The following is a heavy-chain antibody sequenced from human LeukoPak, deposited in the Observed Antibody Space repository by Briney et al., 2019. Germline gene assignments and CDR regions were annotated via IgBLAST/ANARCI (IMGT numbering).Heavy chain of an antibody. D-gene: IGHD2-15*01. CDR2: ISGSGGSS. CDR1: GFTFSSYA. J-gene: IGHJ4*02. V-gene: IGHV3-23*01. CDR3: AKATCSGATCARFDY. Sequence: PGGSLRLSCAASGFTFSSYAMSWVRQAPGKGLEWVSAISGSGGSSYYADSVKGRFTISRDNSKNTLYLQMNSLRAEDTAVYYCAKATCSGATCARFDYWGQGTLVTVSS.